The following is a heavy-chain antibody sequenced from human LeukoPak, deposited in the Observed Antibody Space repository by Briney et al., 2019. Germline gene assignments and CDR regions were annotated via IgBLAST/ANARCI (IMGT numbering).Heavy chain of an antibody. CDR1: GYTLTELS. J-gene: IGHJ5*02. CDR3: ATQRGYYGSGNNWFDP. Sequence: ASVKVSCKVSGYTLTELSMHWVRQAPGKGLELMGGFDPEDGETIYVQKFQGRVTMTEDTSTDTAYMELSSLRSEDTAVYYCATQRGYYGSGNNWFDPWGQGTLVTVSS. CDR2: FDPEDGET. D-gene: IGHD3-10*01. V-gene: IGHV1-24*01.